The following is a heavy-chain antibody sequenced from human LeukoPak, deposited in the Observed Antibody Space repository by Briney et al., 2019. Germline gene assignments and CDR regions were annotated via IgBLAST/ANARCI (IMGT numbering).Heavy chain of an antibody. CDR3: GRVYCGGNCYSPPLPDY. CDR1: GFTFSSYG. D-gene: IGHD2-21*02. V-gene: IGHV3-33*01. J-gene: IGHJ4*02. Sequence: GGSLRLSCAASGFTFSSYGMQGVRQAPGKGRDWVAGICNDGSNKNYADSVKGRFTISRDNSKNTLFLQMNSLRDEDTAVYYCGRVYCGGNCYSPPLPDYWGQGNLVTVSA. CDR2: ICNDGSNK.